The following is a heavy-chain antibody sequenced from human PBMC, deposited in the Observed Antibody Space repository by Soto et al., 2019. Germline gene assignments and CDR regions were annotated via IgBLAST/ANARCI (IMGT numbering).Heavy chain of an antibody. Sequence: SETLSLTCTVSGCSISSYYWSWIRQPPGKGLEWIGYIYYSGSTNYNPSLKSRVTISVDTSKNQFSLKLSSVTAADTAVYYCARRKSREFDYWGQGTLVTVSS. CDR3: ARRKSREFDY. D-gene: IGHD6-13*01. J-gene: IGHJ4*02. CDR2: IYYSGST. CDR1: GCSISSYY. V-gene: IGHV4-59*08.